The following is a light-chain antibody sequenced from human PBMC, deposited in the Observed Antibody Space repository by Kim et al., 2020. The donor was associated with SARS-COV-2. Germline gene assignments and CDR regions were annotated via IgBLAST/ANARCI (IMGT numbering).Light chain of an antibody. CDR1: QSVTWY. CDR2: DAS. Sequence: EIVLTQSPATLSLSPGERATLSCRASQSVTWYLVWYLQRPGQAPRLLMYDASNRATGIPARFSGSGSGTDFTLTISSLEPEDFGVYYCQQRSNWPLTFGGGTKVDIK. CDR3: QQRSNWPLT. J-gene: IGKJ4*01. V-gene: IGKV3-11*01.